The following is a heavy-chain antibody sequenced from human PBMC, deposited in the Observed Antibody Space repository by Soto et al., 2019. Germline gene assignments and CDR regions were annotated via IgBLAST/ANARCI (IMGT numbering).Heavy chain of an antibody. CDR1: GGSISSSNW. CDR3: VAREIAAAGKMRGDYYYYGMDV. J-gene: IGHJ6*02. D-gene: IGHD6-13*01. CDR2: IYHSGST. Sequence: SETLSLTCAVSGGSISSSNWWSWVRQPPGKGLEWIGEIYHSGSTNYNPSLKSRVTISVDKSKNQFSLKLSSVTAADTAVYYCVAREIAAAGKMRGDYYYYGMDVWGQGTMVTVSS. V-gene: IGHV4-4*02.